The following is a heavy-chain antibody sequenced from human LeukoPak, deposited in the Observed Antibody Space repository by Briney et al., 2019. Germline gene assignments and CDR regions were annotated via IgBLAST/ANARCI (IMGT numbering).Heavy chain of an antibody. D-gene: IGHD4-23*01. V-gene: IGHV4-39*02. J-gene: IGHJ4*02. CDR3: AREGGNRGSPYFDY. CDR2: IYYSGNT. CDR1: GGSISGSSHY. Sequence: SETLSLTCTVSGGSISGSSHYWDWIRQPPGKGLEWIGSIYYSGNTFYNPSLKSRVTISVDTSKNQFSLNLNSVTAADTAVYYCAREGGNRGSPYFDYWGQGNLVTVSS.